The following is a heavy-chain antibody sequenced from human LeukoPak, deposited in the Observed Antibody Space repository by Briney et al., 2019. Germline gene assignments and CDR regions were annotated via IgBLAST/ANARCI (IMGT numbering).Heavy chain of an antibody. CDR2: ISSSSYI. CDR3: ARVRSSGCYYFDY. D-gene: IGHD3-10*01. CDR1: GFTFSSYS. Sequence: GGSLRLSCAASGFTFSSYSMNWVRQAPGKGLEWVSSISSSSYIYYADSVNGRFTISRDNAKNSLYLQMNSLRAEDTAVYYCARVRSSGCYYFDYWGQGTLVTVSS. J-gene: IGHJ4*02. V-gene: IGHV3-21*01.